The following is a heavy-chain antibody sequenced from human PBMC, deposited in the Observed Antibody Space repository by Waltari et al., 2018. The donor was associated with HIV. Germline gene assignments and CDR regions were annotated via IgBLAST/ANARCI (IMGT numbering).Heavy chain of an antibody. CDR3: ARDEIYCSGGSCYSDDY. CDR2: IYSGGST. V-gene: IGHV3-53*01. D-gene: IGHD2-15*01. Sequence: EVQLVESGGGLIQPGGSLRLSCAASGFTVSSNYMSWVRQAPGKGLEWVSVIYSGGSTYYADSVKGRFTISRDNSKNTLYLQMNSLRAEDTAVYYCARDEIYCSGGSCYSDDYWGQGTLVTVSS. CDR1: GFTVSSNY. J-gene: IGHJ4*02.